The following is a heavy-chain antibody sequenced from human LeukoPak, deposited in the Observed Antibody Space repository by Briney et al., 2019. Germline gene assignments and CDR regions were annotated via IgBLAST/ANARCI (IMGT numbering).Heavy chain of an antibody. Sequence: GGSLRLSCAASGFTFSSYGMHWVRQAPGKGLEGVAFIRYDGSNKYYADSVKGRFTISRDNSKNTLYLQMNSLRAEDTAVYYCAKGGGVGVVKALDYWGQGTLVTVSS. CDR1: GFTFSSYG. V-gene: IGHV3-30*02. D-gene: IGHD3-3*01. CDR2: IRYDGSNK. J-gene: IGHJ4*02. CDR3: AKGGGVGVVKALDY.